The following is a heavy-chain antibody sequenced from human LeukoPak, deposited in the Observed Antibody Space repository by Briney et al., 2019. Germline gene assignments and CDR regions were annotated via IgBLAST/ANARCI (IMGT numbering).Heavy chain of an antibody. CDR2: ISGSGGST. CDR3: AKGPTELYDFWSGYPFDY. V-gene: IGHV3-23*01. CDR1: GFTFSSYA. J-gene: IGHJ4*02. D-gene: IGHD3-3*01. Sequence: GRSLRLSCAASGFTFSSYAMSWVRQAPGKGLEWVSAISGSGGSTYYADSVKGRFTISRDNSKNTLYLQMNSLRAEDTAVYYCAKGPTELYDFWSGYPFDYWGQGTLVTVSS.